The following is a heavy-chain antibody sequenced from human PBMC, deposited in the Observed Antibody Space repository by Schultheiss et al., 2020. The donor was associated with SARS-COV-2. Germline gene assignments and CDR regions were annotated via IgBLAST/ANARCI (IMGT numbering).Heavy chain of an antibody. CDR1: DFSISSGYY. CDR3: ARDDYYDSSGYSVL. CDR2: IYYSGST. Sequence: SETLSLTCSVSDFSISSGYYWGWIRQPPGKGLEWIGYIYYSGSTYYNPSLKSRVTISVDTSKNQFSLKLSSVTAADTAVYYCARDDYYDSSGYSVLWGQGTLVTVSS. V-gene: IGHV4-38-2*02. J-gene: IGHJ4*02. D-gene: IGHD3-22*01.